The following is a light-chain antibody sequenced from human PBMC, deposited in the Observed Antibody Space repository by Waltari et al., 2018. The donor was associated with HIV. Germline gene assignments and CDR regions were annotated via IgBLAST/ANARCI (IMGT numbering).Light chain of an antibody. CDR2: AAS. V-gene: IGKV1-39*01. J-gene: IGKJ1*01. CDR3: QQSYSILWT. Sequence: DIQMTQSPSSLSASVGDRVTITCRASQSISSYLNWYQQKPGKAPKLLIYAASSLQSGVPSRFSGSGSGTYFTLTISSLQPEDFASYYCQQSYSILWTFGQGTKVEIK. CDR1: QSISSY.